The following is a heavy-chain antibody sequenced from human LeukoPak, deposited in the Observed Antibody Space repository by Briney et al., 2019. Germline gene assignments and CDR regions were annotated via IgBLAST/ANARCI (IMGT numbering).Heavy chain of an antibody. J-gene: IGHJ4*02. CDR1: GFTFSSYS. CDR2: ISSSSSTI. V-gene: IGHV3-48*01. D-gene: IGHD3-16*01. CDR3: ARDTGWGENYFDY. Sequence: PGTSLRLSCAASGFTFSSYSMNWVRQAPGKGLEWVSYISSSSSTIYYADSVKGRFTISRDNAKNSLYLQMNSLRAEDTAVYYCARDTGWGENYFDYWGQGTLVTVSS.